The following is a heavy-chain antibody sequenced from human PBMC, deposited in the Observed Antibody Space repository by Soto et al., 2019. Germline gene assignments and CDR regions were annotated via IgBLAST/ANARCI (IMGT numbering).Heavy chain of an antibody. D-gene: IGHD1-26*01. CDR1: GYTFTSYG. J-gene: IGHJ6*02. CDR2: ISAYNGNT. Sequence: ASVKVSCKASGYTFTSYGISWVRQAPGQGLEWVGGISAYNGNTNYAQKLQGRVTMTTDTSTSTAYMELRNLRSDDTAVYYCATQLLYSGSYLTGYYYYGMDVWGQGTTVTVSS. CDR3: ATQLLYSGSYLTGYYYYGMDV. V-gene: IGHV1-18*04.